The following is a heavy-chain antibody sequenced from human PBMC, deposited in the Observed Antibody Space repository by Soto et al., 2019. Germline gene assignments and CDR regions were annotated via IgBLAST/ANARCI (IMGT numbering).Heavy chain of an antibody. V-gene: IGHV1-8*01. CDR2: MSPNSGNT. Sequence: QVQLVQSGAEVKKPGASVKVSCKASGYTFTSYDINWVRQATGQGLEWVGWMSPNSGNTGYAQKFQGRVTMTRTTSASTAYMELTSLRSDDTAVYYCARGHPNWGFDYWGQGTLVTVSS. D-gene: IGHD7-27*01. J-gene: IGHJ4*02. CDR1: GYTFTSYD. CDR3: ARGHPNWGFDY.